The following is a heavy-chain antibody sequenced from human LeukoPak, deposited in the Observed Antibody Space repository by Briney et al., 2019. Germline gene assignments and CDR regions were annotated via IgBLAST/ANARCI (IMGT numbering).Heavy chain of an antibody. Sequence: ASEKVSCKASGYTFTSYAMNWVRQAPGQGLEWMGWINTNTGNPTYAQGFTGRFVFSLDTSVSTTYLQISSLKAEDTAVYYCARLHNSGWDAFDIWGQGTMVTVSS. CDR2: INTNTGNP. CDR3: ARLHNSGWDAFDI. CDR1: GYTFTSYA. V-gene: IGHV7-4-1*02. J-gene: IGHJ3*02. D-gene: IGHD6-19*01.